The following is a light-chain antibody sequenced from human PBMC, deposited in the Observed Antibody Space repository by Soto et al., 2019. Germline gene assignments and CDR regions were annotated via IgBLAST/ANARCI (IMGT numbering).Light chain of an antibody. J-gene: IGKJ1*01. CDR2: KAS. Sequence: QLTQSPSSLSASVGDRVTITCRASQTISSWLAWYQQKPGKAPKLLIYKASSLESGVPSRFSGSGSGTEFTLTISSLQPDDFATYYCQQYNSYSQTFGQGTKVDIK. V-gene: IGKV1-5*03. CDR3: QQYNSYSQT. CDR1: QTISSW.